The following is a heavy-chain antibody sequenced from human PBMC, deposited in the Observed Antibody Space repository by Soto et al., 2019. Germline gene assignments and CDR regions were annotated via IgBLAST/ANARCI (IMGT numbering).Heavy chain of an antibody. J-gene: IGHJ6*02. CDR1: GGSISSYY. Sequence: QVQLQESGPGLVKPSETLSLTCTVSGGSISSYYWSWIRQPPGKGLEWIGYIYYSGSTNYNPALKSRVTISVDTSKNQFALKLSSVTAAATAVYYCARGDPLLWFGEKVYYGMDVWGQGTTVTVSS. V-gene: IGHV4-59*01. CDR3: ARGDPLLWFGEKVYYGMDV. CDR2: IYYSGST. D-gene: IGHD3-10*01.